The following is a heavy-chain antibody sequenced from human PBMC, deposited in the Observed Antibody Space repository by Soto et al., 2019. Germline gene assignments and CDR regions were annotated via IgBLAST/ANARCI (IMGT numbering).Heavy chain of an antibody. CDR1: GYTYTSYG. CDR2: LSAYNGNT. CDR3: AREGPGTNYYYYYGMDF. Sequence: SVKVSCKASGYTYTSYGISWVGQAPGQGLEWMVWLSAYNGNTNYAQKLQGRVTMTTDTSTSTAYMELRSLRSDDTAVYYCAREGPGTNYYYYYGMDFWGQGTTVNVSS. D-gene: IGHD1-26*01. V-gene: IGHV1-18*04. J-gene: IGHJ6*02.